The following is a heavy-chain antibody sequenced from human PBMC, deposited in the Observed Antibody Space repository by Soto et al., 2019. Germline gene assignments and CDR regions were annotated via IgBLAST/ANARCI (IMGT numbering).Heavy chain of an antibody. CDR1: GFSLSNARMG. D-gene: IGHD1-20*01. Sequence: QVTLKESGPVLVKPTETLTLTCTVSGFSLSNARMGVSWIRQPPGKALEWLAHIFSNDEKSYSTSLKSRLTISKDTSKSQVVLTMTNMDPVDTATYYCARTTFNWNVGQYYFDYWGQGTLVTVSS. CDR2: IFSNDEK. J-gene: IGHJ4*02. V-gene: IGHV2-26*01. CDR3: ARTTFNWNVGQYYFDY.